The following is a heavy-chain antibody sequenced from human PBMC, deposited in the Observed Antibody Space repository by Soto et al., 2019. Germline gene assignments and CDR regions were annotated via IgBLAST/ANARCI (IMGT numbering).Heavy chain of an antibody. J-gene: IGHJ3*02. Sequence: EVHLVESGGGLVQPGGSLRLSCAASGITFSNYWMTWVRQAPWKGLEWVANIKQDGSEKYYVDSVKGRFTISRDNAKNSLYLQMNSLRAEDTAVYYCARDQDDSSDAFDIWGQGTMVTVSS. CDR2: IKQDGSEK. CDR3: ARDQDDSSDAFDI. CDR1: GITFSNYW. D-gene: IGHD3-3*01. V-gene: IGHV3-7*01.